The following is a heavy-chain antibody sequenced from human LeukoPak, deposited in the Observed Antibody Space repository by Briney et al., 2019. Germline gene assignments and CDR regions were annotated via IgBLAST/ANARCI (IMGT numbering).Heavy chain of an antibody. CDR3: AKGNGYSYGRYYFGY. CDR1: GFTFSSYA. V-gene: IGHV3-23*01. Sequence: GGSLRLPCAASGFTFSSYAMGWVRQAPGKGLEWVSAITASGGNTYYADSVKGRFTISRDNSKNTLYLQVNSLRAVDTAVYYCAKGNGYSYGRYYFGYWGQGALVTVSS. D-gene: IGHD5-18*01. J-gene: IGHJ4*02. CDR2: ITASGGNT.